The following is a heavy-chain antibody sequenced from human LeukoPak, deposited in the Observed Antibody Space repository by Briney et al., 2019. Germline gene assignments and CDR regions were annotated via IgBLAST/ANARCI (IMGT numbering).Heavy chain of an antibody. Sequence: PGGSLRLSCAASGFTFSSYAMSWVRQAPGKGLEWVSVISGGGGSTYYADSVKGRFTISRDNSKSTLCLQMNSLRAEDTAIYYCAKARFGVLTRWDYWGQGTLVTVSS. CDR1: GFTFSSYA. CDR3: AKARFGVLTRWDY. V-gene: IGHV3-23*01. CDR2: ISGGGGST. J-gene: IGHJ4*02. D-gene: IGHD3-3*01.